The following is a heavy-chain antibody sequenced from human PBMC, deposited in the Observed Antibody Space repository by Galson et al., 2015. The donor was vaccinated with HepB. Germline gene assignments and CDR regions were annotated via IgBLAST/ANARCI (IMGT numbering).Heavy chain of an antibody. CDR3: AKDFADYTFGYDV. D-gene: IGHD3-22*01. CDR1: GFTFSNNA. J-gene: IGHJ4*02. CDR2: ISGGGGST. Sequence: SLRLSCAGSGFTFSNNAMSWVRQAPGKGLEWVSSISGGGGSTHFADSVKGRFTISRDNSEDTLYLQLDSPRVEDTAVYYCAKDFADYTFGYDVWGRGTRVTVSS. V-gene: IGHV3-23*01.